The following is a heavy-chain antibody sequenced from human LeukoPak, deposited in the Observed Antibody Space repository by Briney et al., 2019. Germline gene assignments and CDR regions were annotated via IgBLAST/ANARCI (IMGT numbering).Heavy chain of an antibody. D-gene: IGHD2-21*02. V-gene: IGHV4-34*01. J-gene: IGHJ3*02. Sequence: PSETLSLTCAVYGGSFSGYYWSWIRQPPGKGLEWIWEINHSGSTNYNPSLKSRVTISVDTSKNQFSLKLSSVTAADTAVYYCALAYCGGDCYEGAFDIWGQGTMVTVSS. CDR2: INHSGST. CDR3: ALAYCGGDCYEGAFDI. CDR1: GGSFSGYY.